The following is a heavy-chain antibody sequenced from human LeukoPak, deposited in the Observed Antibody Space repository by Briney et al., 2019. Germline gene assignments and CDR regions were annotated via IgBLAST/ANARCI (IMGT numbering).Heavy chain of an antibody. CDR3: AKFEGALLGNYYMDV. CDR1: GFPFSDFA. CDR2: ISGGGDNT. J-gene: IGHJ6*03. Sequence: GGSLRLSCAVSGFPFSDFAMSWVRQAPGKGLEWVSTISGGGDNTYFADSVKGRFTISRDNSKNTLFLQMVSLRAEDTAVYYCAKFEGALLGNYYMDVWGKGTTVTVSS. V-gene: IGHV3-23*01.